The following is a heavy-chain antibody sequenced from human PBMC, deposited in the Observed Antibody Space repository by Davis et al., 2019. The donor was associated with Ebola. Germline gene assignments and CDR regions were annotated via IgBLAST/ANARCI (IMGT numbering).Heavy chain of an antibody. CDR1: GYTFTGYY. D-gene: IGHD3-22*01. CDR3: ARDLGDSSGYYSYYYYMDV. J-gene: IGHJ6*03. Sequence: AASVKVSCKASGYTFTGYYMHWVRQAPGQGLQWMGIINPSGGSTSYAQKFQGRVTMTRDTSTSTVYMELSSQRSEDTAVYYCARDLGDSSGYYSYYYYMDVWGKGTTVTVSS. V-gene: IGHV1-46*01. CDR2: INPSGGST.